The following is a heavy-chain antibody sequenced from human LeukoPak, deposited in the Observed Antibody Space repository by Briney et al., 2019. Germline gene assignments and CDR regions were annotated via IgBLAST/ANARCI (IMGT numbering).Heavy chain of an antibody. Sequence: ASVKASCKASGYTFTSYGISWVRQAPGQGLEWMGWISAYNGNTNYAQKLQGRVTMTTDTSTSTAYMELRSLRSDDTAVYYCARGLGKYSYGPFDYWGQGTLVTVSS. V-gene: IGHV1-18*01. J-gene: IGHJ4*02. CDR1: GYTFTSYG. CDR3: ARGLGKYSYGPFDY. D-gene: IGHD5-18*01. CDR2: ISAYNGNT.